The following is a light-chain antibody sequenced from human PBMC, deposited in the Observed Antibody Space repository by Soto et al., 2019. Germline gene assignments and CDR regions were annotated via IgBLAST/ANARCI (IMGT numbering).Light chain of an antibody. Sequence: EIVLTQSPGTLSLSPGERATLSCRASQSVSSSYLAWYQQKPGQAPRLLIYGASSRATGIPDRFSGSGPGTDFTLTISRLEPEDFAVYYSQQYGSSPQTFGQGTKVETK. CDR3: QQYGSSPQT. V-gene: IGKV3-20*01. CDR2: GAS. J-gene: IGKJ1*01. CDR1: QSVSSSY.